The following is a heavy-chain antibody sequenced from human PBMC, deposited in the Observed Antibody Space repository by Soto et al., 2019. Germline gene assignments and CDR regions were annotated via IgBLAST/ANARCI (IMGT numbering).Heavy chain of an antibody. CDR1: GYTFTIFD. CDR2: IKAANAYA. CDR3: VVSRGWRSFEY. J-gene: IGHJ4*02. D-gene: IGHD6-19*01. V-gene: IGHV1-3*01. Sequence: QVQLVQSGAEVKEPGTSVKVSCQTSGYTFTIFDMHWVRQAPGQSLEWMGWIKAANAYAVYSENFQGRVTFTRDPSARTGYMDVSSLRYEDTAVYYCVVSRGWRSFEYWGQGTLVTVSS.